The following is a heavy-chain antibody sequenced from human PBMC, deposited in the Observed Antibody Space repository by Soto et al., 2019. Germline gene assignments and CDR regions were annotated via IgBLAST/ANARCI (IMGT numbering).Heavy chain of an antibody. CDR1: GGTFSSYA. CDR3: ARSKPQYSYGPYYFDY. V-gene: IGHV1-69*13. D-gene: IGHD5-18*01. J-gene: IGHJ4*02. Sequence: SVKVSCKASGGTFSSYAISWVRQAPGQGLEWMGGIIHIFGTANYAQKFQGRVTITADESTSTAYMELSSLRSEDTAVYYCARSKPQYSYGPYYFDYWGQGTLVTVSS. CDR2: IIHIFGTA.